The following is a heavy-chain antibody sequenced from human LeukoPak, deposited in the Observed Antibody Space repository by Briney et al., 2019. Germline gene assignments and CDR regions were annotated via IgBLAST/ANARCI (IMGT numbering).Heavy chain of an antibody. CDR3: VGSAGWLFDY. CDR1: GFTFSSYW. CDR2: IKQDGSEK. J-gene: IGHJ4*02. Sequence: GGSLRLSCSASGFTFSSYWMHWVRQAPGKGLEWVAIIKQDGSEKFYVDSVKGRFTVSRDNIKNLLYLQMNTLRVEGTGVYYCVGSAGWLFDYWGQGTLVTVSS. D-gene: IGHD3-10*01. V-gene: IGHV3-7*01.